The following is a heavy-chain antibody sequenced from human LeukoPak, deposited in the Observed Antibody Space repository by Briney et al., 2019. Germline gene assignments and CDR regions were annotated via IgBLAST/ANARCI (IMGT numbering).Heavy chain of an antibody. Sequence: SGGSLRLSCAASGFTFSSYWMSWVRQAPGKGLEWVANIKQDGSEKYYVDSVKGRFTISRDNAKNSLYLQMNSLRAEDTAVYYCARAIVDTAMVPFDYWGQGTLVTVSS. J-gene: IGHJ4*02. CDR1: GFTFSSYW. D-gene: IGHD5-18*01. V-gene: IGHV3-7*01. CDR2: IKQDGSEK. CDR3: ARAIVDTAMVPFDY.